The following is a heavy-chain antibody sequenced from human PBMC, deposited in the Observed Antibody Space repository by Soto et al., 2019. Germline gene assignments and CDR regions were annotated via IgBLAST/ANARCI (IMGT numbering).Heavy chain of an antibody. V-gene: IGHV3-30*03. CDR3: ARDLGYSSSSNLGVYYYGMDV. CDR1: GFTFSSYG. CDR2: ISYDGSNK. Sequence: AGGSLRLSCVGSGFTFSSYGIHWVRQAPGKGLEWLAVISYDGSNKYYADSVKGRFTISRDNSKNTLYLQMNSLRAEDTAVYYCARDLGYSSSSNLGVYYYGMDVWGQGTTVTVSS. J-gene: IGHJ6*01. D-gene: IGHD6-6*01.